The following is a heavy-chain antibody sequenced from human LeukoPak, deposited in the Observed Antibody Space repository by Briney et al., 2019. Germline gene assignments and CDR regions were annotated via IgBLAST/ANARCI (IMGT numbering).Heavy chain of an antibody. CDR3: ARGESDGHYDKGAFDI. J-gene: IGHJ3*02. CDR2: INWNGGST. V-gene: IGHV3-20*04. D-gene: IGHD3-22*01. Sequence: PGGSLRLSCAASGFTFSSYAMNWVRQAPGKGLEWVSGINWNGGSTGYADSVKGRFTISRDNAKNSLYLQMNSLRAEDTALYYCARGESDGHYDKGAFDIWGQGTMVTVSS. CDR1: GFTFSSYA.